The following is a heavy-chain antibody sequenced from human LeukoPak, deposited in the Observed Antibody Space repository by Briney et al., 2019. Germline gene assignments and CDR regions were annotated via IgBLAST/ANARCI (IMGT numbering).Heavy chain of an antibody. D-gene: IGHD1-1*01. Sequence: GGSLRLSCAASRFTLSTYWMSWVRQAPGKGLEWVAHIKQDGSQEYYVDSVKGRFTISRDSAKNSLYLQMNSLRAEDTAVYYCARSGREATEIDYWGQGTLVTVSS. J-gene: IGHJ4*02. V-gene: IGHV3-7*01. CDR3: ARSGREATEIDY. CDR1: RFTLSTYW. CDR2: IKQDGSQE.